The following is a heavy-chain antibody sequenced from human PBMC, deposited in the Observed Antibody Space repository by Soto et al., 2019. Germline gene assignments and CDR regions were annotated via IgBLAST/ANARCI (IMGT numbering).Heavy chain of an antibody. J-gene: IGHJ2*01. Sequence: NPSETLSLTCTVSGGSIGGSYWSWFRQPAGKGLEWIGRIYGSGSTNYSPSLKSRVTMSVDTSNNQFSLHLRSVTAADTALYYCARDHPGPTTEGAPLYFDLWGRGTLVTVSS. CDR2: IYGSGST. CDR3: ARDHPGPTTEGAPLYFDL. CDR1: GGSIGGSY. D-gene: IGHD1-1*01. V-gene: IGHV4-4*07.